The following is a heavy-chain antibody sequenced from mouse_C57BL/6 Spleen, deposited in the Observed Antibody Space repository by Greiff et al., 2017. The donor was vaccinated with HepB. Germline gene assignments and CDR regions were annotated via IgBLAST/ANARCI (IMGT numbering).Heavy chain of an antibody. Sequence: VQLQQSGPGLVQPSQSLSITCTVSGFSLTSYGVHWVRQSPGKGLEWLGVIWRGGSTDYNAAFMSRLSITKDNSKSQVFFKMNSLQADDTAIYYCAKSITTVVAPDWYFDVWGTGTTVTVSS. J-gene: IGHJ1*03. CDR2: IWRGGST. CDR1: GFSLTSYG. D-gene: IGHD1-1*01. V-gene: IGHV2-5*01. CDR3: AKSITTVVAPDWYFDV.